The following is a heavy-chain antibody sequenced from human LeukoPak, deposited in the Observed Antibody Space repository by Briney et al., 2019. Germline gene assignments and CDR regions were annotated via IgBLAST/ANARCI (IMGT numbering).Heavy chain of an antibody. CDR3: ARPHGGEYCFDY. CDR1: GGSISSSSYY. J-gene: IGHJ4*02. D-gene: IGHD3-10*01. V-gene: IGHV4-39*01. Sequence: PSETLSLTCTVSGGSISSSSYYWGWIRQPPGKGLEWIGSIYYSGSTYYNPSLKSRVTISVDTSKNQSSLKLSSVTAADTAVYYCARPHGGEYCFDYWGQGTLVTVSS. CDR2: IYYSGST.